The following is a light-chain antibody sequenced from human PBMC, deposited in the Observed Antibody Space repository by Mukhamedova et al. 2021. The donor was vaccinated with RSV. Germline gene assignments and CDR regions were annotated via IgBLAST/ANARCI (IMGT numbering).Light chain of an antibody. Sequence: GDNSVSWYQHLAGSAPKLLIFWNTERPSGVPDRFSGSKSGTSASLAISGLRSGDEGTYYCAAWDDGLSGVVFGGGTKLAVL. CDR2: WNT. V-gene: IGLV1-47*01. CDR1: GDNS. CDR3: AAWDDGLSGVV. J-gene: IGLJ3*02.